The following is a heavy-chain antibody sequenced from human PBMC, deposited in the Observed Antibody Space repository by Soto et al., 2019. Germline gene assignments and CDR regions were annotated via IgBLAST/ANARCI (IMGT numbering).Heavy chain of an antibody. CDR2: IIPIFGTA. D-gene: IGHD5-12*01. V-gene: IGHV1-69*06. CDR3: ASKNIGYDSNYFDY. Sequence: SVKVSCKASGVTFSSYAISWVRQAPGQGLEWMGGIIPIFGTANYAQKFQGRVTITADKSTSTAYMELSSLRSEDTAVYYCASKNIGYDSNYFDYWGQGTLVTVSS. CDR1: GVTFSSYA. J-gene: IGHJ4*02.